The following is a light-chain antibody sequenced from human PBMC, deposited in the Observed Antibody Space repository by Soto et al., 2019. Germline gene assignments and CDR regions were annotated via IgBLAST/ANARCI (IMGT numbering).Light chain of an antibody. V-gene: IGLV1-40*01. J-gene: IGLJ3*02. CDR2: GNS. CDR1: SSNIGADYD. CDR3: QSYDRSLRAVV. Sequence: QLVLTQPPSVSGAPGQRVTISCTGSSSNIGADYDVHWYQQLPGTAPKLLIYGNSNRPSGVPDRFSGSKSGTSASLAITGLQAEDEADYYCQSYDRSLRAVVFGGGTKLTVL.